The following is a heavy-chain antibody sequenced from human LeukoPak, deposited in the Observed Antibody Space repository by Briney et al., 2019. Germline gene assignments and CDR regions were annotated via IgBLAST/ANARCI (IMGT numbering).Heavy chain of an antibody. J-gene: IGHJ4*02. D-gene: IGHD4-17*01. CDR3: ARGIESYGDYGY. V-gene: IGHV4-59*01. Sequence: SETLSLTCTVCGGSISGSYWSWLRQPPGKGLEWIAYMYNSGSTNYNPSLKSRVTISIDTSKNHFSLKLSSLTAADTAIYYCARGIESYGDYGYWGQGILVTVSS. CDR1: GGSISGSY. CDR2: MYNSGST.